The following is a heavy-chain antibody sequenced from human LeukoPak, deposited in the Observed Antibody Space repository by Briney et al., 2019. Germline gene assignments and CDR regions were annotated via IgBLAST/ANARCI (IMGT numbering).Heavy chain of an antibody. CDR1: GGSFSGYY. CDR2: INHSGST. J-gene: IGHJ1*01. D-gene: IGHD6-13*01. V-gene: IGHV4-34*01. CDR3: ATGLAAAWQYFQH. Sequence: SETLSLTCTVYGGSFSGYYWSWIRQSPGKGLEWIGEINHSGSTRYNPSLKSRVSTSLDKYENQFYIQLLSMTDADTAVYYCATGLAAAWQYFQHWGQGTQVTVSS.